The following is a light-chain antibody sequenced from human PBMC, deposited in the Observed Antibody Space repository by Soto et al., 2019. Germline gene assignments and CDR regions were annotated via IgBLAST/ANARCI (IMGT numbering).Light chain of an antibody. CDR2: DAS. J-gene: IGKJ5*01. CDR3: QQRSSWPTVT. Sequence: EIVMTQSPATRSVSPGERATLSCRASQSVGSNLAWYQQKPGRAPRLLIYDASTRATGIPARFSGTGSGTDFTLTISSLEPEDFAVYYCQQRSSWPTVTFGQGTRLEIK. V-gene: IGKV3-11*01. CDR1: QSVGSN.